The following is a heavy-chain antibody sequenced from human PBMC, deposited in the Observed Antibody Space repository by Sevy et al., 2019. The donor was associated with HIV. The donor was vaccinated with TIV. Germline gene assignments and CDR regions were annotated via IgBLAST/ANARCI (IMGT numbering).Heavy chain of an antibody. V-gene: IGHV4-39*01. CDR1: GDSISSSPYY. Sequence: SETLSLTCTVSGDSISSSPYYWGWIRQAHGKGLERIGSIYYSGSPYYNPSRKSRVTISVDTSKNQFSLRLSSVTAADTAVYYCARQVGQLRFFDWSPGYFDYWGQGTLVTVSS. D-gene: IGHD3-9*01. CDR2: IYYSGSP. J-gene: IGHJ4*02. CDR3: ARQVGQLRFFDWSPGYFDY.